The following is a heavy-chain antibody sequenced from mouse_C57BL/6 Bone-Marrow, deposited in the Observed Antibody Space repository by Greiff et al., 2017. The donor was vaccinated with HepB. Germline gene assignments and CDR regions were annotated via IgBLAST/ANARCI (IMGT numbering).Heavy chain of an antibody. CDR1: GYTFTDYY. Sequence: EVQLQQSGPELVKPGASVKISCKASGYTFTDYYMNWVKQSHGKSLEWIGDINPNNGGTSYNQKFKGKATLTVDKSSSTAYMELRSLTSEDSAVYYCARSRFVLHYYAMDYWGQGTSVTVSS. CDR3: ARSRFVLHYYAMDY. V-gene: IGHV1-26*01. J-gene: IGHJ4*01. CDR2: INPNNGGT.